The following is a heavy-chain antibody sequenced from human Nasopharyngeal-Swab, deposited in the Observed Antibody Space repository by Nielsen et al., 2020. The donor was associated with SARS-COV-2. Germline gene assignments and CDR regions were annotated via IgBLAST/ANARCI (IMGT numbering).Heavy chain of an antibody. D-gene: IGHD1-26*01. CDR2: IKKDGSEK. CDR3: AKVLQWERDAFDI. Sequence: VRQAPGKGLEWVANIKKDGSEKYYVDSVKGRFTISRDNSKNTLYLQMNSLRAEDTAVYYCAKVLQWERDAFDIWGQGTMVTVSS. J-gene: IGHJ3*02. V-gene: IGHV3-7*03.